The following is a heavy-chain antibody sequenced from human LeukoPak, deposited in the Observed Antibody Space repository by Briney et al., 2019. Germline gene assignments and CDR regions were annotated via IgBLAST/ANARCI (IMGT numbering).Heavy chain of an antibody. V-gene: IGHV3-23*01. Sequence: PGGSLRLSCAASGFTFSNYVMSWVRQAPGKGLEWVSVISDSGGSTYYADSVKGRFTISRDTSNNTLYLQMNSLRAEDTAVYYCAKTRPLDSSSWSHGDYWGQGTLVTVSS. CDR1: GFTFSNYV. CDR2: ISDSGGST. CDR3: AKTRPLDSSSWSHGDY. J-gene: IGHJ4*02. D-gene: IGHD6-13*01.